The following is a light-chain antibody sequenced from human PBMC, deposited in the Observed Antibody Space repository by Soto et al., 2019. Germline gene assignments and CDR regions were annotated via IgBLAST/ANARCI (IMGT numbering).Light chain of an antibody. CDR1: QSVSSIY. CDR3: QQYGNLIT. Sequence: EIVLTQSPGTLTLSPGERSTLSCRASQSVSSIYLAWYQQKPGQGPRPLIYGASSRATGIPDRFSGSGSGTDFTLTISRLEPEDFAVYYCQQYGNLITFGQGTRLEIK. CDR2: GAS. J-gene: IGKJ5*01. V-gene: IGKV3-20*01.